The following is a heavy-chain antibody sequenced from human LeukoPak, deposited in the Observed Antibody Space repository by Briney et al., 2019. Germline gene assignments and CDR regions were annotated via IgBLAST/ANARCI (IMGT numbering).Heavy chain of an antibody. J-gene: IGHJ4*02. D-gene: IGHD6-19*01. Sequence: SETLSPTCTVSGGSISSYYWSWIRQPPGKGLEWIGHIYYSGSTNYNPSLKSRVTISVDTSKNQFSLKLNSVTAADTAVYYCARHKTEKQWLVPLDYWGQGTLVTVSS. CDR2: IYYSGST. V-gene: IGHV4-59*08. CDR3: ARHKTEKQWLVPLDY. CDR1: GGSISSYY.